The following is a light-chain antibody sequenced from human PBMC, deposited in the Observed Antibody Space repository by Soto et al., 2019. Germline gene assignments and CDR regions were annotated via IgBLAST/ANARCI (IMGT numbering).Light chain of an antibody. J-gene: IGLJ2*01. V-gene: IGLV2-8*01. CDR1: SSDVGGYKY. CDR3: SSYGGTNNVV. Sequence: QSALTQPPSASGSPGQSVTISCTGTSSDVGGYKYVSWYQHHPGKAPKVVIYEVTKRPSGVPDRFSGSQSGNTASLTVSGLQAEDEADYYCSSYGGTNNVVFGGGNQLTVL. CDR2: EVT.